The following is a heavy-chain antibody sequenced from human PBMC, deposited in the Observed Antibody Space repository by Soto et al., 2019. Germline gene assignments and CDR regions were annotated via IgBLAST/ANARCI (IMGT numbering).Heavy chain of an antibody. V-gene: IGHV4-39*01. CDR1: GDSISNSPYY. J-gene: IGHJ5*02. D-gene: IGHD3-10*01. CDR2: FHYDGST. Sequence: QLQLQESGPGLVKPSETLSLTCTVSGDSISNSPYYWGWIRQPPGKGLEWLGSFHYDGSTYYNPSLKSRVTISVDTSQNQFSLKMKSVTAADTAVCYCARQTGGSWGQGTLVTVSS. CDR3: ARQTGGS.